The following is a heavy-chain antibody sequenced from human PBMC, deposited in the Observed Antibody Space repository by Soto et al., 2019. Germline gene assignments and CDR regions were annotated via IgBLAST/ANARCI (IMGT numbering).Heavy chain of an antibody. D-gene: IGHD3-22*01. V-gene: IGHV4-34*01. CDR2: INHRGST. Sequence: QVQLQQWGAGLLKPSETLSLTCAVYGGSFSGYYWSWIRQPPGKGLEWIGEINHRGSTNYNPSLTSRVTISVATTKNQFCLMLISVTAADTAAYYWVRVVFYYYDSSSGIDYWGQGTLVTVSS. J-gene: IGHJ4*02. CDR3: VRVVFYYYDSSSGIDY. CDR1: GGSFSGYY.